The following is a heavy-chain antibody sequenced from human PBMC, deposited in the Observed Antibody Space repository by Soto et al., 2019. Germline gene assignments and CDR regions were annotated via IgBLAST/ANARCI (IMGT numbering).Heavy chain of an antibody. CDR1: GFTFSSNG. Sequence: PGGSLRLSCAASGFTFSSNGMHWVRQAPGKGLEWVAVISYDGSDKYYADSVKGRFTISRDNSKNTLYLQMNSLRAEDTAVYYCAKPGELTGIAAAVVPNRYYYGMDVWGQGTTVTVSS. D-gene: IGHD6-13*01. CDR2: ISYDGSDK. CDR3: AKPGELTGIAAAVVPNRYYYGMDV. J-gene: IGHJ6*02. V-gene: IGHV3-30*18.